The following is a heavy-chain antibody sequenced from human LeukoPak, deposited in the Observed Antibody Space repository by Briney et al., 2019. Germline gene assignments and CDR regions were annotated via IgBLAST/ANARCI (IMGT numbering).Heavy chain of an antibody. CDR1: GFTFSSYA. Sequence: GGSLRLSCAASGFTFSSYAMSWVRQTPGEGLVWVAHINTDGRTTTYADSVKGRFTVSRDNAKNTLYLEMNRLRAEDTAVYYCARDNAYMLDYWGQGTQVTVSS. CDR2: INTDGRTT. D-gene: IGHD5-24*01. CDR3: ARDNAYMLDY. V-gene: IGHV3-74*03. J-gene: IGHJ4*02.